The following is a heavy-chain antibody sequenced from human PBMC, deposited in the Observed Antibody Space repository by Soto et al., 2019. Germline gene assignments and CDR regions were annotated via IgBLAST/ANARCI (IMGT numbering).Heavy chain of an antibody. J-gene: IGHJ4*02. CDR3: ARRSMILGGYYFDY. D-gene: IGHD3-16*01. CDR2: IYYSGST. V-gene: IGHV4-59*08. CDR1: GGSISSYY. Sequence: QVQLQESGPGLVKPSETLSLTCTVSGGSISSYYWSWIRQPPGKGLEWIGYIYYSGSTNYNPSLKIRVTISVDTTKNQFSLKLSSVTAAEPAVYYCARRSMILGGYYFDYWGQGTLVTGSS.